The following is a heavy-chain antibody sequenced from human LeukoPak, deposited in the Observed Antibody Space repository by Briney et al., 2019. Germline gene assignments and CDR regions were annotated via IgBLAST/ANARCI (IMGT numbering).Heavy chain of an antibody. CDR2: ISGSGGST. Sequence: PGGSLRLSCAASGFTFSSYAMSWVRQAPGKGLEWVSAISGSGGSTYYADSVKGRFTISRDNSKNTLYLQMNSLRAEDTAVYYCAKYIFALPNSREAFDIWGQGTMVTVSS. CDR1: GFTFSSYA. J-gene: IGHJ3*02. V-gene: IGHV3-23*01. D-gene: IGHD3-3*01. CDR3: AKYIFALPNSREAFDI.